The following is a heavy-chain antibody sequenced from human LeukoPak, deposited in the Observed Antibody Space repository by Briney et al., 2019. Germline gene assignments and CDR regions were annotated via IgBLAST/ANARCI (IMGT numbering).Heavy chain of an antibody. Sequence: PGGSLRLSCAASGFTFSKYSMTWVRQAPGKGLEWVSFIGTSSTPIYYADSVKGRFTISRDNAKNSLYLQMNSLRAEDTAVYYCAKYGSGQSMDVWGQGTTVTVSS. J-gene: IGHJ6*02. D-gene: IGHD3-10*01. V-gene: IGHV3-21*05. CDR1: GFTFSKYS. CDR3: AKYGSGQSMDV. CDR2: IGTSSTPI.